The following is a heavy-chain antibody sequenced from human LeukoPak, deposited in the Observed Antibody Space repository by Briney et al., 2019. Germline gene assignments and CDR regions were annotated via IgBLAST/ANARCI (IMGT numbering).Heavy chain of an antibody. CDR1: GFTFSSYA. Sequence: GGSLRLSCAASGFTFSSYAMSWVRQAPGKGLEWVSVIYSDGSTYYADSVKGRFTISRDYSKNTLYLQMNSLRAEDTAVYYCARDLYFGELLGGVDPWGQGTLVTVSS. D-gene: IGHD3-10*01. J-gene: IGHJ5*02. V-gene: IGHV3-66*01. CDR2: IYSDGST. CDR3: ARDLYFGELLGGVDP.